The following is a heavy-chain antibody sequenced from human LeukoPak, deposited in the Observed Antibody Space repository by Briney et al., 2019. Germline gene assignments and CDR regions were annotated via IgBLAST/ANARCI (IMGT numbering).Heavy chain of an antibody. J-gene: IGHJ4*02. CDR1: GFTFSSYG. Sequence: GGSLRLSCAASGFTFSSYGMHWVRQAPGKGLEWVSVIYSGGSTYYADSVKGRFTISRDNSKNTLYLQMNSLRAEDTAVYYCARGSRGYSYGYPDYWGQGTLVTVSS. V-gene: IGHV3-53*01. CDR2: IYSGGST. CDR3: ARGSRGYSYGYPDY. D-gene: IGHD5-18*01.